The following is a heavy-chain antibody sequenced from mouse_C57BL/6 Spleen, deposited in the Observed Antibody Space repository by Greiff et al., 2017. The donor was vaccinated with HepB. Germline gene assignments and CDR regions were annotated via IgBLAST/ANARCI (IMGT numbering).Heavy chain of an antibody. CDR3: ASWSAWFAY. V-gene: IGHV1-82*01. CDR1: GYAFSSSW. Sequence: QVQLQQSGPELVKPGASVKISCKASGYAFSSSWMNWVKQRPGKGLEWIGRIYPGDGDTNYNGKFKGKATLTADKSSSTAYMQLSSLTSEDSAVYFCASWSAWFAYWGQGTLVTVSA. D-gene: IGHD1-1*02. J-gene: IGHJ3*01. CDR2: IYPGDGDT.